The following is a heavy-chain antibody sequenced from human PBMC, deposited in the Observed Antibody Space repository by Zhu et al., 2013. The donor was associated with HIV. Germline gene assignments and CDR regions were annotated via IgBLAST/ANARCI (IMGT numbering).Heavy chain of an antibody. CDR2: INPSGGST. V-gene: IGHV1-46*01. CDR3: ARDRHIGSSLAARGILDY. D-gene: IGHD2-15*01. Sequence: QVQLVQSGAEVKKPGASVKVSCKASGYTFTSYYMHWVRQAPGQGLEWMGIINPSGGSTSYAQKFQGRVTMTRDTSTSTVYMELSSLRSEDTAVYYCARDRHIGSSLAARGILDYVGPREPWSPSPQ. CDR1: GYTFTSYY. J-gene: IGHJ4*02.